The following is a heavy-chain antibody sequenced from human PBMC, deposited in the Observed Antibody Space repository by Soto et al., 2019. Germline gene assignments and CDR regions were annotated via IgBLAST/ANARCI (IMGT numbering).Heavy chain of an antibody. CDR2: ISSSGRTI. D-gene: IGHD2-8*01. V-gene: IGHV3-48*01. CDR3: ARDLGVRLPMDV. J-gene: IGHJ6*02. Sequence: GGSLRLSCATSGFSFRTFWLKWVRQAPGKGLEWVSYISSSGRTIYYADSVQGRFTISRDNAKNSLYLQMNSLRAEDTAVYYCARDLGVRLPMDVWGQGTTVTVSS. CDR1: GFSFRTFW.